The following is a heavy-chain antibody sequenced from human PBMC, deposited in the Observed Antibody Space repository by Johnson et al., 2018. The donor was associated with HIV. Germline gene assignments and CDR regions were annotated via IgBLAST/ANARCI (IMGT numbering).Heavy chain of an antibody. CDR3: ARDRWSEGRELWGAFDI. J-gene: IGHJ3*02. Sequence: QVQLVESGGGVVQPGGSLRLSCAASGFTFSSYGMHWVRQAPGKGLEWVALIRYDGSNKYYADSVKGRFTISRDNAKNSLYLQMNSLRAADTALYYCARDRWSEGRELWGAFDIWGHGTMVTVSS. CDR2: IRYDGSNK. V-gene: IGHV3-30*02. CDR1: GFTFSSYG. D-gene: IGHD1-26*01.